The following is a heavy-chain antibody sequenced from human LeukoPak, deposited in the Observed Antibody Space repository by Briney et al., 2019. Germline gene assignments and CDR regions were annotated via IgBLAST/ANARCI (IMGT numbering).Heavy chain of an antibody. CDR3: ATDARNFCTTALCYASWFDP. Sequence: GGSLRLSCAASGFTVSTNYMSWVRQAPGKGLEWVSYISSGSNTIYYAASVKGRFTISRDNAKNSLYLQMNSLRDEDTAVYYCATDARNFCTTALCYASWFDPWGQGTLVTVSS. CDR2: ISSGSNTI. V-gene: IGHV3-48*02. J-gene: IGHJ5*02. CDR1: GFTVSTNY. D-gene: IGHD2-2*01.